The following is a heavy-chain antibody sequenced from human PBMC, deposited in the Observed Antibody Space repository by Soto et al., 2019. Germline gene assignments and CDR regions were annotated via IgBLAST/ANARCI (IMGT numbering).Heavy chain of an antibody. Sequence: PGGSLRLSCAASGFTFSNYAMSWVRQAPGKGLEWVSTISGRGGNTYYADSVKGRFTISRDNSRNTLYLQMDSLRVEDSAVYSCXKAGCSGGTCYLYYFDYWGPGALVTVSS. J-gene: IGHJ4*02. CDR3: XKAGCSGGTCYLYYFDY. CDR2: ISGRGGNT. D-gene: IGHD2-15*01. CDR1: GFTFSNYA. V-gene: IGHV3-23*01.